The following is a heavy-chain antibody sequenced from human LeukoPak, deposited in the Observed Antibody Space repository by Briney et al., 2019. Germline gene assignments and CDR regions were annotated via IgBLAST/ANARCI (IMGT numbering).Heavy chain of an antibody. V-gene: IGHV4-34*01. Sequence: PSETLSLTCAVYGGSFSGYYWSWIRQPPGKGLEWIGEINYSGSTNYNPSLKSRVTISVDTSKNQFSLKLSSVTAADTAVYYCARMYYDFWSGYYDSAYWGQGTLVTVSS. J-gene: IGHJ4*02. CDR1: GGSFSGYY. D-gene: IGHD3-3*01. CDR2: INYSGST. CDR3: ARMYYDFWSGYYDSAY.